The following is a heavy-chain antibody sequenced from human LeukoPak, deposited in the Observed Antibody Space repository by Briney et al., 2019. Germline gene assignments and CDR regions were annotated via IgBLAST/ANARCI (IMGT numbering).Heavy chain of an antibody. V-gene: IGHV3-33*01. J-gene: IGHJ4*02. CDR3: ASSRVYGSHDY. CDR2: IWYDGSNK. D-gene: IGHD3-10*01. Sequence: GGSLRLSCAASGFTFSSYGMHWVRQAPGKGLEWVALIWYDGSNKYYTDSMKGRFTLSRDNSKDTLYLQMNSLRAEDTAVYYCASSRVYGSHDYWGQGTLVTVSS. CDR1: GFTFSSYG.